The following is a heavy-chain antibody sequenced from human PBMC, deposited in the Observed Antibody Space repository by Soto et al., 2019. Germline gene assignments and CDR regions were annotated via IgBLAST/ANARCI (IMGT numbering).Heavy chain of an antibody. CDR2: ISYHGTTK. CDR1: GFTFGSYG. CDR3: AKLAYDDSGSTNHHFDY. Sequence: PGGSLRLSCAASGFTFGSYGMHWVRQAPGKGLEWVAFISYHGTTKYYVDSVKGRFTISRDNSKNTLYLQMNSLRAEDTAVYYCAKLAYDDSGSTNHHFDYWGQGPPVTVYS. V-gene: IGHV3-30*18. J-gene: IGHJ4*02. D-gene: IGHD3-22*01.